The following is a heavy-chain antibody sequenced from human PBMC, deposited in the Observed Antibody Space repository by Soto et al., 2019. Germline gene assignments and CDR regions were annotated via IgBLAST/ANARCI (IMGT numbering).Heavy chain of an antibody. CDR3: ARDVAALRRIAY. V-gene: IGHV4-4*02. Sequence: SETMSLTCVVSDGSSSSGNWWRWVRQPPGKGLEWIGEIYHTGSTNYNPSLKSRVTISVDKSKNQFSLKLSSVTAADTAIYYCARDVAALRRIAYWGQGTLVTVSS. D-gene: IGHD6-13*01. CDR2: IYHTGST. CDR1: DGSSSSGNW. J-gene: IGHJ4*02.